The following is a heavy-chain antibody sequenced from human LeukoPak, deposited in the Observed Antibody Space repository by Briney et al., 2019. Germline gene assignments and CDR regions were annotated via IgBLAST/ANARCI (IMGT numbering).Heavy chain of an antibody. D-gene: IGHD6-13*01. CDR1: GGSFSGYY. J-gene: IGHJ6*03. CDR2: INHSGST. CDR3: ANTAAGTYYYYMDV. V-gene: IGHV4-34*01. Sequence: SETLSLTCAIYGGSFSGYYWSWIRQPPGKGLEWIGEINHSGSTNYNPSLKSRVTISVDTSKNQFSLKLSSVTAADTAVYYCANTAAGTYYYYMDVWGKGTTVTVSS.